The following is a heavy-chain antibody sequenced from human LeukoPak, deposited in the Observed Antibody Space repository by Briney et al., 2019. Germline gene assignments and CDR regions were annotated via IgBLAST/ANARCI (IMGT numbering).Heavy chain of an antibody. Sequence: GRSLRLSCSASGFAFSVYAMSWLRQPPGKGLEWVSTINANSGTTSYAASVRGRFTISRDNSKNTLYLQLNTLRADDTATYYCAKPISGGLAVTADWFHPWGQGTLVVVSS. CDR3: AKPISGGLAVTADWFHP. V-gene: IGHV3-23*01. CDR1: GFAFSVYA. CDR2: INANSGTT. D-gene: IGHD6-19*01. J-gene: IGHJ5*01.